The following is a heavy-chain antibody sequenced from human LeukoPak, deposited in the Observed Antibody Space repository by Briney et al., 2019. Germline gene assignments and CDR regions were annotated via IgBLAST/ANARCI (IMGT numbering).Heavy chain of an antibody. Sequence: GGSLRLSCVGSGFTFSVHWVRQVPGKGLEWLTFIRHDGTDQHYADSVRGRFTISRDNSKNKVYLQMNSLRPEDTALYYCAKDGNWASVSWGKGTLVTVSS. CDR1: GFTFS. CDR3: AKDGNWASVS. D-gene: IGHD7-27*01. CDR2: IRHDGTDQ. J-gene: IGHJ5*02. V-gene: IGHV3-30*02.